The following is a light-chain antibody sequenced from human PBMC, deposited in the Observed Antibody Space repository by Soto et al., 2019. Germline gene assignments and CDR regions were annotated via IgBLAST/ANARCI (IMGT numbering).Light chain of an antibody. CDR2: GAS. CDR3: QQYINSPWT. J-gene: IGKJ1*01. V-gene: IGKV3-20*01. CDR1: QSVGSSY. Sequence: EVVLTQSPGTLSLSPGERATLSCGASQSVGSSYLARYQQKPGQAPRLLIYGASTRATGIPDRFSGSGSGTEYTLTISILEPDDFAVYYFQQYINSPWTFGQGTQIEI.